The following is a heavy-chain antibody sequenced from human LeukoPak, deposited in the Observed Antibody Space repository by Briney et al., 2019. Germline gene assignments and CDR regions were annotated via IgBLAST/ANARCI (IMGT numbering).Heavy chain of an antibody. J-gene: IGHJ4*02. CDR3: ARHIHYDFWSGPGTDPFDY. V-gene: IGHV6-1*01. CDR2: TYYRSKWYN. D-gene: IGHD3-3*01. Sequence: SQTLSLTCAISGDSVSSNSAAWNWIRQSPSRGLEWLGRTYYRSKWYNDYAVSVKSRITINPDTSKNQFSLQLNSVTPEDTAVYYCARHIHYDFWSGPGTDPFDYWGQGTLVTVSS. CDR1: GDSVSSNSAA.